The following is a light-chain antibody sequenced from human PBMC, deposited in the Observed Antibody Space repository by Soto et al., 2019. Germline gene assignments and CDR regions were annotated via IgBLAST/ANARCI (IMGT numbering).Light chain of an antibody. CDR2: EVT. Sequence: QSALTQPASVSGSPGQSITISCTGTSSDVGSYNLVSWYQQHPGKAPKLMIYEVTKRPSGVSSRFSGSKSGNTASLTISGLQAEDEADYYCCSYAGSYTFRVFGTGTKVTVL. CDR1: SSDVGSYNL. J-gene: IGLJ1*01. CDR3: CSYAGSYTFRV. V-gene: IGLV2-23*02.